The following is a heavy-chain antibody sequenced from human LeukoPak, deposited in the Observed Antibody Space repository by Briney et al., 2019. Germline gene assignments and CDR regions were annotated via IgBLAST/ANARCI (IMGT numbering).Heavy chain of an antibody. D-gene: IGHD2-15*01. CDR2: INWNGVGT. J-gene: IGHJ4*02. CDR3: ARRYCSGGSCYSANYYFDY. V-gene: IGHV3-20*04. CDR1: GFSFGDFG. Sequence: GGSLRLSCAASGFSFGDFGMSWVRQAPGKGLEWVSGINWNGVGTSYIDSVKGRFTISRDNAKNSLYLQMNSLRDEDTAVYYCARRYCSGGSCYSANYYFDYWGQGTLVTVSS.